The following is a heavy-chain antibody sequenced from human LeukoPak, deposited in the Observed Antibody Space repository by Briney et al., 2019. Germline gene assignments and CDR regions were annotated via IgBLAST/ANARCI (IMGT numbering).Heavy chain of an antibody. V-gene: IGHV4-39*01. CDR1: GVSISSSSYY. J-gene: IGHJ4*01. CDR3: AKSGGYGLIDY. Sequence: PSETLSLTCNVSGVSISSSSYYWGWIRQPPGKGLEWIGSIYSSGSTYYNSFLKSRVTISIDTSKNQVSLKMSSVTAADTAVYYCAKSGGYGLIDYWGQGTLVTVSS. CDR2: IYSSGST. D-gene: IGHD6-25*01.